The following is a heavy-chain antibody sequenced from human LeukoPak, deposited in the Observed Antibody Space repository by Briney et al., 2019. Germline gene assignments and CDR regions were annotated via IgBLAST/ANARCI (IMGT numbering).Heavy chain of an antibody. V-gene: IGHV1-18*01. D-gene: IGHD4-17*01. CDR2: ISAYNGNT. J-gene: IGHJ1*01. CDR3: ARGETVTTNEYFQH. CDR1: GYTFTSYG. Sequence: ASVKVSCKASGYTFTSYGIRWVRQAPGQGLEWMGWISAYNGNTNYAQKLQGRVTMTTDTSTSTAYMELRSLRSDDTAVYYCARGETVTTNEYFQHWGQGTLVTVSS.